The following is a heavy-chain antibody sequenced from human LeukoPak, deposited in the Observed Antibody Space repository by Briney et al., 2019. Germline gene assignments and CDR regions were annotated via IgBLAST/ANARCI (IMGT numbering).Heavy chain of an antibody. CDR1: GFTFSSYG. CDR2: IRYDGSNK. Sequence: TGGSLRLSCAAFGFTFSSYGMHWVRQAPGKGLEWVAFIRYDGSNKYYADSVKGRFTISRDNSKSTLYLQMNSLRAEDTAVYYCAREGNYYDSSGTLDAFDIWGQGTMVTVSS. D-gene: IGHD3-22*01. V-gene: IGHV3-30*02. J-gene: IGHJ3*02. CDR3: AREGNYYDSSGTLDAFDI.